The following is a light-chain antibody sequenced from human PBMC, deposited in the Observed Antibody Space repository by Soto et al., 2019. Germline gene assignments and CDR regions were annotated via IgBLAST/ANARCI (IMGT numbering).Light chain of an antibody. V-gene: IGKV3-11*01. CDR3: QQRSSWPRT. CDR1: QSVSSY. Sequence: EIVLTQAPATLSLSPGERATLSCRASQSVSSYLAWYQQKPGQVPRLVIYDASNRATGIPGRFSGSESGTDFTLTISSLEPEDFGGDYCQQRSSWPRTFGQGTKVEIK. CDR2: DAS. J-gene: IGKJ1*01.